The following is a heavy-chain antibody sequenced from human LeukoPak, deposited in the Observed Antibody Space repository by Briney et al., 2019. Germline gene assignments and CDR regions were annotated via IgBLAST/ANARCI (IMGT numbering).Heavy chain of an antibody. D-gene: IGHD3-22*01. CDR3: ARRIGMIVVVITRLAFDI. CDR1: GGSFSGYY. J-gene: IGHJ3*02. V-gene: IGHV4-34*01. Sequence: SETLSLTCAVYGGSFSGYYWSWIRQPPGKGLEWIGEINHSGSTNYNPSLKSRVTISVDTSKNQFSLKLSSVTAADTAVYYCARRIGMIVVVITRLAFDIWGQGTMDTVSS. CDR2: INHSGST.